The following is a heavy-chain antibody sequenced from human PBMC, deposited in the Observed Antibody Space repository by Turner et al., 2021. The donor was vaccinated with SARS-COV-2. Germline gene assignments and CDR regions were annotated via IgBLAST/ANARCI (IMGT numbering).Heavy chain of an antibody. D-gene: IGHD4-17*01. CDR1: GFTFGSYA. J-gene: IGHJ6*02. CDR2: ISGSGGTT. V-gene: IGHV3-23*01. CDR3: AKDQTVATLDYYYSMDV. Sequence: EVQLLESGGGLVQPGGSLSLSCLASGFTFGSYARSWVRQAPGKGVRWVSAISGSGGTTYYADSVKGQFTISRDNSNNTLYLQMNSLRAEDTALYYCAKDQTVATLDYYYSMDVWGQGTTVTVSS.